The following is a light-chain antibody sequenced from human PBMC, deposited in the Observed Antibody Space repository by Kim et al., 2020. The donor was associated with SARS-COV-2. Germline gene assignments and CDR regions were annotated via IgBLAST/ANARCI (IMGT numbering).Light chain of an antibody. V-gene: IGLV3-1*01. CDR3: QAWDSSTVV. CDR1: KLGDKY. Sequence: SYELIQPPSVSVSPGQTASITYSGDKLGDKYACWYQQKPGQSPVLVIYQDSKRPSGIPERFSGSNSGNTATLTISGTQAMGEADYYCQAWDSSTVVFGGG. CDR2: QDS. J-gene: IGLJ2*01.